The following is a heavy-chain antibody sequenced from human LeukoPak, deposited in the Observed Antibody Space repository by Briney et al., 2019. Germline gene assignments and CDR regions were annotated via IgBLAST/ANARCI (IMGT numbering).Heavy chain of an antibody. V-gene: IGHV3-48*01. CDR2: ISSDSATT. CDR1: GFTFSSYS. Sequence: GGSLRLSCAASGFTFSSYSMTWVRQAPGEGLEWVSYISSDSATTYYADSVKGRFIISRDNAENSLFLQINSLRAEDTAIYYCASLLYGYSYGPFHHWGQGTLVTVSS. D-gene: IGHD5-18*01. J-gene: IGHJ4*02. CDR3: ASLLYGYSYGPFHH.